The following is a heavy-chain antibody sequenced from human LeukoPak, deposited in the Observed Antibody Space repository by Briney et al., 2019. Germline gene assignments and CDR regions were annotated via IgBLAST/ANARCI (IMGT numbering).Heavy chain of an antibody. CDR1: GGSFSGYY. V-gene: IGHV4-34*01. J-gene: IGHJ4*02. D-gene: IGHD2/OR15-2a*01. CDR2: INHSGST. Sequence: SETLSLTCAVYGGSFSGYYWSWLRQPPGKGLEWIGEINHSGSTNYNPSLKSRVTISVDTSKNQFSLKLSSVTAADTAVYYCASYLGMGPFDYWGQGTLVTVSS. CDR3: ASYLGMGPFDY.